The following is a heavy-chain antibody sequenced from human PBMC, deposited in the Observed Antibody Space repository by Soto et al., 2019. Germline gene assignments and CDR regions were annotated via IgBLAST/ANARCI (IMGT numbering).Heavy chain of an antibody. CDR3: ARLEAGDIVATIGHYFDY. Sequence: EVQLVESGGGLVKPGGSLRLSCAASGFTFSSYSMNWVRQAPGKGLEWVSSISSSSSYIYYADSVKGRFTISRDNAKNSLYLQMNSLRAEDTAVYYCARLEAGDIVATIGHYFDYWGQGTLVTVSS. V-gene: IGHV3-21*01. CDR2: ISSSSSYI. D-gene: IGHD5-12*01. CDR1: GFTFSSYS. J-gene: IGHJ4*02.